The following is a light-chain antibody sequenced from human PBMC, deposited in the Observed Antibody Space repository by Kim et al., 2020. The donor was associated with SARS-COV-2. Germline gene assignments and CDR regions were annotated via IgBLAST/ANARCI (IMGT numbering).Light chain of an antibody. Sequence: EIVLTQSPATLSLSPGERATLSCRASQSVSSYLAWYQQKPGQAPRLVIYEASNRATGIPARFSGSGSGTDFTLTITSLEPEDFAVYYCQQRSNWPLTFGGGTKV. CDR1: QSVSSY. CDR2: EAS. CDR3: QQRSNWPLT. J-gene: IGKJ4*01. V-gene: IGKV3-11*01.